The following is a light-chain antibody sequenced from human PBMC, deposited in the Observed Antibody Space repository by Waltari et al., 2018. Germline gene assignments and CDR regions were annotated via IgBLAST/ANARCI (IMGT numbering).Light chain of an antibody. V-gene: IGKV3-15*01. CDR1: QTITDN. CDR2: GAS. CDR3: QQYNTWPPLT. Sequence: EIVMTQSPATLSVSPGERATLSCRASQTITDNLAWYQQKPGQAPRLLIYGASTRATGVPARFRGSGSGTEFTLTISSLQSEDFGLYYCQQYNTWPPLTFGGGTKVEI. J-gene: IGKJ4*01.